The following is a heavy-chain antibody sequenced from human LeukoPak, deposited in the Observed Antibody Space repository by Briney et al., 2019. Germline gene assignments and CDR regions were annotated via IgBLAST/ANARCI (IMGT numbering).Heavy chain of an antibody. V-gene: IGHV3-21*01. CDR2: ISSSSSYI. CDR3: ASIYDSSGYYKGDDAFDI. CDR1: GFTFSSYS. Sequence: GGSLRLSCAASGFTFSSYSMNWVRQAPGKGLEWVSSISSSSSYIYYADSVKGRFTISRDNANNSLYLQMNSLRAEDTAVYYCASIYDSSGYYKGDDAFDIWGQGTMVTVSS. J-gene: IGHJ3*02. D-gene: IGHD3-22*01.